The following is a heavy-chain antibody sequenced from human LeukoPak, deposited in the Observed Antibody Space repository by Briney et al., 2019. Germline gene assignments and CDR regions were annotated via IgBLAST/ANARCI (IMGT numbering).Heavy chain of an antibody. Sequence: SETLSLTCTVSGGSISSYYWSWIRQSAGKGLEWIGRIYTSGSTNYNPSLKSRVTMSVDKSKNQFSLKLSSVTAAETAVYYCARKTYYYGSGSRDYYMDVWGKGTTVTVSS. CDR1: GGSISSYY. CDR2: IYTSGST. D-gene: IGHD3-10*01. J-gene: IGHJ6*03. V-gene: IGHV4-4*07. CDR3: ARKTYYYGSGSRDYYMDV.